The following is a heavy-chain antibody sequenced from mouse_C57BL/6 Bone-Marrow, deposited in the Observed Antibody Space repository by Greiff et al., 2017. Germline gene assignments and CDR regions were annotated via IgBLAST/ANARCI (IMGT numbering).Heavy chain of an antibody. Sequence: QVKLQQSGAELVRPGASVTLSCKASGYTFTDYEMHWVQQTPVHGLEWIGAIDPETGGTAYNQKFKGKAILTADNSYSTAYMELRSLTSEDSAVYYFTTDFDYWGQGTTLTVSS. D-gene: IGHD1-1*01. CDR3: TTDFDY. CDR2: IDPETGGT. J-gene: IGHJ2*01. CDR1: GYTFTDYE. V-gene: IGHV1-15*01.